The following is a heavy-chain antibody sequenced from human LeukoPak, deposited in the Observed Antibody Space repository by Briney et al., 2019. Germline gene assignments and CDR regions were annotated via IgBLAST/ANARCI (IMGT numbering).Heavy chain of an antibody. Sequence: GSLRLSCAASGFTFSSYAMSWVRQAPGKGLEWVSAISGSGGSTYYADSVKGRFTISRDNSKNTLYLQMNSLRAEDTAVYYCAKSPFSDFWSGYPPSFDYWGQGTLVTVSS. CDR1: GFTFSSYA. J-gene: IGHJ4*02. V-gene: IGHV3-23*01. D-gene: IGHD3-3*01. CDR3: AKSPFSDFWSGYPPSFDY. CDR2: ISGSGGST.